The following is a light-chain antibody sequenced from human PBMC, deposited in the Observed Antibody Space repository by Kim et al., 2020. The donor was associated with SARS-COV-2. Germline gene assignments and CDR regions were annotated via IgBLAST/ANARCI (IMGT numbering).Light chain of an antibody. J-gene: IGLJ2*01. CDR3: QVWDSSSDHVV. V-gene: IGLV3-21*04. CDR1: NIGSKS. Sequence: ITCGGNNIGSKSVHWYQQKPGQAPVLVIYYDSDRPSGIPERFSGSNSGNTATLTISRVEAGDEADYYCQVWDSSSDHVVFGGGTKLTVL. CDR2: YDS.